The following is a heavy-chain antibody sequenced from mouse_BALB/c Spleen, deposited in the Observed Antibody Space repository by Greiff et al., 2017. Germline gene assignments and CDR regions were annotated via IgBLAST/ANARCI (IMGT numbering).Heavy chain of an antibody. CDR2: INPSTGYT. V-gene: IGHV1-7*01. Sequence: QVQLQQSGAELAKPGASVKMSCKASGYTFTSYWMHWVKQRPGQGLEWIGYINPSTGYTEYNQKFKDKATLTADKSSSTAYMQLSSLTSEDSAVYYCARWDYDYDFAYWGQGTLVTVSA. J-gene: IGHJ3*01. CDR3: ARWDYDYDFAY. CDR1: GYTFTSYW. D-gene: IGHD2-4*01.